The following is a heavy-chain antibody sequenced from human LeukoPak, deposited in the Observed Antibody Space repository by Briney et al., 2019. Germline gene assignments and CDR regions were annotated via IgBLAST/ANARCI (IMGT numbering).Heavy chain of an antibody. CDR2: IYYSGST. CDR3: ARDRPVGFGELLGWFDP. D-gene: IGHD3-10*01. J-gene: IGHJ5*02. Sequence: SETLSLTCTVSGGSISSYYWSWIRQPPGKGLEWIGYIYYSGSTNYNPSLKSRVTISVDTSKNQFSLKLSSVTAADTAVYYCARDRPVGFGELLGWFDPWGQGTLVTVSS. V-gene: IGHV4-59*12. CDR1: GGSISSYY.